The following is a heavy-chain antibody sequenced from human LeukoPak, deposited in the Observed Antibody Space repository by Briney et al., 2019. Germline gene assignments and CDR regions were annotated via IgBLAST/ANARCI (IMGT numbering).Heavy chain of an antibody. Sequence: PGGPLRLSCAASGFTFSSYWMHWVRQAPGKGLVWVSRINTDGSSASYADSVKGRFTISRDNAKNTLYLQMNSLRAEDTAVYYCARDDGYCTNGVCFYFDYWGQGTLVTVSS. CDR2: INTDGSSA. D-gene: IGHD2-8*01. CDR3: ARDDGYCTNGVCFYFDY. J-gene: IGHJ4*02. V-gene: IGHV3-74*01. CDR1: GFTFSSYW.